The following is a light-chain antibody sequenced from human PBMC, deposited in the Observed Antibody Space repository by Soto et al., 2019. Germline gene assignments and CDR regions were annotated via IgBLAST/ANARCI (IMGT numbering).Light chain of an antibody. V-gene: IGKV3-20*01. CDR1: QSVSSY. CDR3: QQYDTYYT. CDR2: GAS. J-gene: IGKJ2*01. Sequence: EIVLTQSPGTLSLSPVSRATLSCRASQSVSSYLAWYQQKPGQAPRLLIYGASSRATGIPDRFSGSGSGTEFTLTINSLQPDDFATYYCQQYDTYYTFGQGTKVDI.